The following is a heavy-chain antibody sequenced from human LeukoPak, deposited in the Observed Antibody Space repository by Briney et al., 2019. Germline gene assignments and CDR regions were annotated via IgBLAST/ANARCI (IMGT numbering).Heavy chain of an antibody. CDR1: GGSFSGYY. V-gene: IGHV4-34*01. Sequence: SETLSLTCAVYGGSFSGYYWSWLRQPPGKGREWIGEINHSGSTNYNPSLKSRVTISVDTSKNQFSLKLSSVTAADTAVYYCRVGLPVAGLELPDDYWGQGTLVTVSS. CDR2: INHSGST. J-gene: IGHJ4*02. CDR3: RVGLPVAGLELPDDY. D-gene: IGHD6-19*01.